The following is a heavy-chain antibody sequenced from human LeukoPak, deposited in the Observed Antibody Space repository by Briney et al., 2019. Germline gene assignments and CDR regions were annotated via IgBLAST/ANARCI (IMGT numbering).Heavy chain of an antibody. J-gene: IGHJ4*02. V-gene: IGHV1-18*01. CDR3: ARDSQYCSSTSCYGLFDY. Sequence: ASVKVSCKASGGTFSSYAISWVRQAPGQGLEWMGWISAYNGNTNYAQKLQGRVTMTTDTSTSTAYMELRSLRSDDTAVYYCARDSQYCSSTSCYGLFDYWGQGTLVTVSS. CDR2: ISAYNGNT. D-gene: IGHD2-2*01. CDR1: GGTFSSYA.